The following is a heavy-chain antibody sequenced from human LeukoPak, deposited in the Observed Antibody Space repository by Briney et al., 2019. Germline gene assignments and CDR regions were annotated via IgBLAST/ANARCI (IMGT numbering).Heavy chain of an antibody. V-gene: IGHV4-34*01. CDR2: INHSGST. CDR3: ATSSSSWYPRNYYGMDV. J-gene: IGHJ6*02. D-gene: IGHD6-13*01. Sequence: SETLSLTCAVYGGSFSGYYWSWIRQPPGKGLEWIGEINHSGSTNYNPSLKSRVTISVDTSKNQFSLKLSSVTAADTAVYYCATSSSSWYPRNYYGMDVWGQGTTVTVSS. CDR1: GGSFSGYY.